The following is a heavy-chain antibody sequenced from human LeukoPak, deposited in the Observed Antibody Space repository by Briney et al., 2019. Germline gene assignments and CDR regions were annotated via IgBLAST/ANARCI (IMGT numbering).Heavy chain of an antibody. CDR3: ARGASPKDAVFFDY. Sequence: TLSITCSVSGVSITSGSYYWGWIRQSAGKGLEWIGRVHSSGDIYHNAAFRSRAAVSGDASKNQFSLQLNSVTAADTAVYYCARGASPKDAVFFDYWGQGALITVSS. CDR1: GVSITSGSYY. D-gene: IGHD3-16*01. CDR2: VHSSGDI. J-gene: IGHJ4*02. V-gene: IGHV4-61*02.